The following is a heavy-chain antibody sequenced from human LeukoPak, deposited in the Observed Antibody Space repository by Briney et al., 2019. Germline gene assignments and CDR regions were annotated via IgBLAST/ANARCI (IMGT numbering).Heavy chain of an antibody. V-gene: IGHV3-30-3*01. CDR3: AKIGDIVVVPAGFDY. J-gene: IGHJ4*02. D-gene: IGHD2-2*01. CDR1: GFTFSSYA. Sequence: GGSLRLSCAASGFTFSSYAMHWVRQAPGKGVEGGAVISYDGSNKYYADSVKGGFTISRDNSKNTLYLQMNSLRAEDTAVYYCAKIGDIVVVPAGFDYWGQGTLVTVSS. CDR2: ISYDGSNK.